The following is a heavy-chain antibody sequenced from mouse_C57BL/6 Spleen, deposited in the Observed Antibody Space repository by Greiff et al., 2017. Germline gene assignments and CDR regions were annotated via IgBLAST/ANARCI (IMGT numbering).Heavy chain of an antibody. V-gene: IGHV14-4*01. J-gene: IGHJ2*01. CDR3: TLLLLRRGGFDY. CDR1: GFNIKDDY. CDR2: IDPENGDT. Sequence: VQLKQSGAELVRPGASVKLSCTASGFNIKDDYMHWVKQRPEQGLEWIGWIDPENGDTEYASKFQGKATITADTSSNTAYLQLSSLTSEDTAVYYCTLLLLRRGGFDYWGQGTTLTVSS. D-gene: IGHD1-1*01.